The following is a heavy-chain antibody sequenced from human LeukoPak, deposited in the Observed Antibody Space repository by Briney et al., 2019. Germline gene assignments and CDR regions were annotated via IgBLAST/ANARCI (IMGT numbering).Heavy chain of an antibody. CDR1: GYSISSGYF. J-gene: IGHJ4*02. Sequence: SETLSLTCTVSGYSISSGYFWGWIRQPPGKGLEWIGHIYHSGSTYYNPSFKSRVTISEDTSKNQFSLRLSSVTAADTAVYYCARGYCSSISCVLLDYWGQGTLVTVAS. CDR3: ARGYCSSISCVLLDY. V-gene: IGHV4-38-2*02. CDR2: IYHSGST. D-gene: IGHD2-2*01.